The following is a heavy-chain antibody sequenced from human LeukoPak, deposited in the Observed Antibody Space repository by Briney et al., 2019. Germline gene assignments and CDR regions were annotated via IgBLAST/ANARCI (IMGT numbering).Heavy chain of an antibody. J-gene: IGHJ5*02. V-gene: IGHV4-34*01. CDR3: ARGGVCQLKFWSGYYKACWFDP. D-gene: IGHD3-3*01. CDR2: INHSGST. CDR1: GGSFSGYY. Sequence: PSETLSLTCAVYGGSFSGYYWSWIRQPPGKGLEWIGEINHSGSTNYNPSLKSRVTISVDTSKNQFSLKLSSVTAADTAVYYCARGGVCQLKFWSGYYKACWFDPWGQGTLVTVSS.